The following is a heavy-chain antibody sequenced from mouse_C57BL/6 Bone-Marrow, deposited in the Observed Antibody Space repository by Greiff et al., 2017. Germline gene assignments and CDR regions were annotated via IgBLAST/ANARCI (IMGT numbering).Heavy chain of an antibody. CDR1: GYTFTSYW. CDR3: ARPFYYGNYGCAY. J-gene: IGHJ3*01. D-gene: IGHD2-1*01. CDR2: INPSSGYT. Sequence: VQLVESGAELAKPGASVKLSCKASGYTFTSYWLHWVKQRPGQGLEWIGYINPSSGYTKYNQKFKDKATLTADKSASTAYMQLSSLTYEESAVYYCARPFYYGNYGCAYWGQGTLVTVSA. V-gene: IGHV1-7*01.